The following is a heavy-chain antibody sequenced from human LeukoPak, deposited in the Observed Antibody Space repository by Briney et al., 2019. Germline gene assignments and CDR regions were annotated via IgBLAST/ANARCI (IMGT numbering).Heavy chain of an antibody. V-gene: IGHV1-8*03. J-gene: IGHJ6*03. CDR3: AGVGVPAAFLHNYYYYYMDV. Sequence: GASVKVSCKASGYTFTSYDINWVRQATGQGLEWMGWMNPNSGNTGYAQKFQGRVTITRNTSISTAYMELSSLRSEDTAVYYCAGVGVPAAFLHNYYYYYMDVWGKGTTVTVSS. D-gene: IGHD2-2*01. CDR2: MNPNSGNT. CDR1: GYTFTSYD.